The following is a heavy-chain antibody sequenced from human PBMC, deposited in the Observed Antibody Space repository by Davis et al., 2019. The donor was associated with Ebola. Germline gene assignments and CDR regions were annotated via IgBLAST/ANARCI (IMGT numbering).Heavy chain of an antibody. D-gene: IGHD2-15*01. CDR2: INPNSGGT. Sequence: ASVKVSCKASGYTFTGYYMHWVRQAPGQGLEWMGWINPNSGGTNYAQKFQGWVTMTRDTSISTAYMELSRLRSDDTAVYYCARELGYCSGGSCYSSLGNYYGMDVWGQGTTVTVSS. V-gene: IGHV1-2*04. J-gene: IGHJ6*02. CDR1: GYTFTGYY. CDR3: ARELGYCSGGSCYSSLGNYYGMDV.